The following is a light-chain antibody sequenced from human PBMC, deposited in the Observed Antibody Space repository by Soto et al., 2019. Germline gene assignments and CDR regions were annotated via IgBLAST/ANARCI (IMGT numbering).Light chain of an antibody. J-gene: IGLJ2*01. CDR2: TDS. V-gene: IGLV1-44*01. Sequence: QAVVTQPPSASGTPGQVVTISCSGSSYNIGSNTVNWYQHLPGTAPKLLIYTDSLRPSGVPGRFTAFKSGTSASLAISGLQSEDEADYYCVAWDDSLNGPLFGGGTKLTVL. CDR1: SYNIGSNT. CDR3: VAWDDSLNGPL.